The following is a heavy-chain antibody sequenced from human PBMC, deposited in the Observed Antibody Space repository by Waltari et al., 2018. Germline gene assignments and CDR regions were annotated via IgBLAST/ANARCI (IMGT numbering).Heavy chain of an antibody. CDR1: GFTFSSYA. CDR2: ISGSGGST. D-gene: IGHD3-9*01. CDR3: AKDRKRYFDWLFDY. V-gene: IGHV3-23*01. Sequence: EVQLLESGGGLVQPGGSLRLSCAASGFTFSSYAMSWVRQAPGKGLAWVSAISGSGGSTHSADPVRGRFTISRDNSKNRLYLQRNSLRAGDTAVYYCAKDRKRYFDWLFDYWGQGTLVTVSS. J-gene: IGHJ4*02.